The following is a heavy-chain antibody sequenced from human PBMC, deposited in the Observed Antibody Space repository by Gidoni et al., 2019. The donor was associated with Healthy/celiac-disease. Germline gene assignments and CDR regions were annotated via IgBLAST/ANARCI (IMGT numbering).Heavy chain of an antibody. J-gene: IGHJ3*02. CDR1: GYTFTSYY. V-gene: IGHV1-46*01. Sequence: QVQLVQSGAEVQKPGASVKVSCKASGYTFTSYYMHWVRQAPGQGLEWMGIINPSGGSTSYAQKFQGRVTMTRDTSTSTVYMELSSLRSEDTAVYYCARDRKWELLKGAFDIWGQGTMVTVSS. CDR3: ARDRKWELLKGAFDI. CDR2: INPSGGST. D-gene: IGHD1-26*01.